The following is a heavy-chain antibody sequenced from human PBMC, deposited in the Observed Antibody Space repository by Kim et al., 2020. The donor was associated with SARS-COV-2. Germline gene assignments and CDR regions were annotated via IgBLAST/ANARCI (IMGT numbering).Heavy chain of an antibody. Sequence: SETLSLTCAVYGGSFSGYYWSWIRQPPGKGLEWIGEINHSGSTNYNPSLKSRVTISVDTSKNQFSLKLSSVTAADTAVYYCASVSSGWSSPRDYWGQGTLVTVSS. D-gene: IGHD6-19*01. CDR1: GGSFSGYY. CDR3: ASVSSGWSSPRDY. J-gene: IGHJ4*02. CDR2: INHSGST. V-gene: IGHV4-34*01.